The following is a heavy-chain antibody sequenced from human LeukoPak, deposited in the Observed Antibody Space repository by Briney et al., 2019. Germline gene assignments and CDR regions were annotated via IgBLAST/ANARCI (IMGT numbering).Heavy chain of an antibody. J-gene: IGHJ3*02. CDR1: GYSFTTYW. CDR2: IYPADSTA. V-gene: IGHV5-51*01. CDR3: AASTGGRYYDSSGYSGNAFDI. D-gene: IGHD3-22*01. Sequence: GESLKISCQASGYSFTTYWIGWVRRVPGKGLGWVGIIYPADSTAKYSPSFQGQVTISVDKSISTAYLQWSRLEASDTAMYYCAASTGGRYYDSSGYSGNAFDIWGQGTMVTVSS.